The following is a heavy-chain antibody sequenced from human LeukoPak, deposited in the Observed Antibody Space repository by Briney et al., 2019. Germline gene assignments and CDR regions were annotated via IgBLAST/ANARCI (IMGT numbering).Heavy chain of an antibody. CDR3: ARLKLVERGVYFDY. D-gene: IGHD1-1*01. V-gene: IGHV4-4*07. J-gene: IGHJ4*02. CDR2: IYTSGST. Sequence: SETLSLTCTVSGGSISSYYWSWIRQPAGKGLEWIGRIYTSGSTNYNPSLKSRVTMSVDTSKNQLSLKLSSVTAADTAVYYCARLKLVERGVYFDYWGQGTLVTVSS. CDR1: GGSISSYY.